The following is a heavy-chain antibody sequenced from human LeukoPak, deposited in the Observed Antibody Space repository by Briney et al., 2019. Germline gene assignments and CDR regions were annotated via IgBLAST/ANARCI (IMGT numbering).Heavy chain of an antibody. J-gene: IGHJ4*02. Sequence: GRSLRLSCAASGFTFTYYAMHWVRQAPGKGLEWVAFIRYDGSNKYDADSVKGRFTVSRDNSKNTLYLQMNSLRAEDTAVYYCAKDPYDFWSGYAPLYRDYWGQGTLVTVSS. D-gene: IGHD3-3*01. CDR2: IRYDGSNK. V-gene: IGHV3-30*02. CDR1: GFTFTYYA. CDR3: AKDPYDFWSGYAPLYRDY.